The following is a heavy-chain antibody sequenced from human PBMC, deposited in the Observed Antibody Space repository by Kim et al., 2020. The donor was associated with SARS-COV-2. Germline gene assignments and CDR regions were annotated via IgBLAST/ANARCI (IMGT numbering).Heavy chain of an antibody. V-gene: IGHV3-30*03. CDR3: ARDRSSSWTFDY. CDR1: GFTFSSYG. D-gene: IGHD6-13*01. J-gene: IGHJ4*02. CDR2: ISYDGSEE. Sequence: GWSLRLSCAASGFTFSSYGMHWVRQAPGEGLEWVALISYDGSEEYYADSVKGRFTTSRDSSKNTLYLQMNSLGAEDTAVYYCARDRSSSWTFDYWGQGTLVTVSS.